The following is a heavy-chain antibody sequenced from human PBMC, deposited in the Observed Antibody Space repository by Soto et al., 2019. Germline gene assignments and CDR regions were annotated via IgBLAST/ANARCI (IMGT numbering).Heavy chain of an antibody. Sequence: GGSLRLSCAASGFTFGDAWMSWVRQAPGAGLEWVGLIKGKTEGGTIDYAAPVKARFTISRDASKNTLYLQMNSLKTEDTAVYYCTTDPHSTGTKYWGQGTLVTVSS. CDR1: GFTFGDAW. CDR2: IKGKTEGGTI. V-gene: IGHV3-15*01. J-gene: IGHJ4*02. D-gene: IGHD1-1*01. CDR3: TTDPHSTGTKY.